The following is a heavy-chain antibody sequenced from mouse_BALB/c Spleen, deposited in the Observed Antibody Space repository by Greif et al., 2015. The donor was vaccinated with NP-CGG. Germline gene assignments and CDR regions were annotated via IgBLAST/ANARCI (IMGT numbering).Heavy chain of an antibody. Sequence: QVQLQQSGAELVKPGASVKLSCKASGYTFTSYYMYWVKQRPGQGLEWIGGINPSNGGTNFNEKFKSKATLTVDKSSSTSYMQLSSLTSEGSAVYYGTWGYYGFDYWGQGTTLTVSA. CDR1: GYTFTSYY. D-gene: IGHD1-1*01. CDR3: TWGYYGFDY. CDR2: INPSNGGT. V-gene: IGHV1S81*02. J-gene: IGHJ2*01.